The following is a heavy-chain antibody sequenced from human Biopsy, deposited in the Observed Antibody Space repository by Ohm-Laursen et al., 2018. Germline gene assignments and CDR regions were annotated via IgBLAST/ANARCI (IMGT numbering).Heavy chain of an antibody. D-gene: IGHD3-22*01. CDR3: GRREVVITHDAFDT. V-gene: IGHV4-59*08. CDR1: GGSISSYY. Sequence: GTLSLTRTVSGGSISSYYWPWIRQPPGKGLEWIGDVYYSGSTTRTPSLKSRVTILVDTSKNQFSLKLNSVTAADTAVYYCGRREVVITHDAFDTWGQGTMVTVSS. J-gene: IGHJ3*02. CDR2: VYYSGST.